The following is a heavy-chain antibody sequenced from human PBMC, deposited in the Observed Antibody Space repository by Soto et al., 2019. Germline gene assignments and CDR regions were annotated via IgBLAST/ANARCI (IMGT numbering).Heavy chain of an antibody. Sequence: GGSLRLSCAASGFTFSTYGMSWVRQAPGRGLEWVSALSGSGTATYYADSVKGRFTISRDNSKNTLYLQMNSLRADDTAVYYCAKIDHYDFWSGYHTYFDYWGQGALVTVSS. CDR3: AKIDHYDFWSGYHTYFDY. CDR2: LSGSGTAT. J-gene: IGHJ4*02. CDR1: GFTFSTYG. V-gene: IGHV3-23*01. D-gene: IGHD3-3*01.